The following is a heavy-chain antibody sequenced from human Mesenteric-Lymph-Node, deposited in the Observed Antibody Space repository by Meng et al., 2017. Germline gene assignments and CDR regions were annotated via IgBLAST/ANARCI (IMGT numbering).Heavy chain of an antibody. CDR3: ARMGGYSGYDLGY. J-gene: IGHJ4*02. D-gene: IGHD5-12*01. V-gene: IGHV3-23*01. Sequence: TGSSVKVSCKASGGTFSSYAISWVRQAPGKGLEWVSAISGSGGSTYYADSVKGRFTISRDNSKNMAYLQMNNLRVDDTAVYYCARMGGYSGYDLGYWGQGTLVTVSS. CDR2: ISGSGGST. CDR1: GGTFSSYA.